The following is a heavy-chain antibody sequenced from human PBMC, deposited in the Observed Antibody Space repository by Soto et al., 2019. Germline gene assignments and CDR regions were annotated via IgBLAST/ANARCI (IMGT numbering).Heavy chain of an antibody. D-gene: IGHD3-3*01. Sequence: ASVKVSCKASGGTFSSYTISWVRQAPGQGLEWMGRIIPILGIANYAQKFQGRVTITADKSTSTAYMELSSLRSEDTAVYYCARDDTIFGVVPHSYWGQGTLVTVSS. CDR1: GGTFSSYT. V-gene: IGHV1-69*04. J-gene: IGHJ4*02. CDR3: ARDDTIFGVVPHSY. CDR2: IIPILGIA.